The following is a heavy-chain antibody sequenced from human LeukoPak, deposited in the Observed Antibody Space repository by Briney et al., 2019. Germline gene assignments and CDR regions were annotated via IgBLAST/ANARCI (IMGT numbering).Heavy chain of an antibody. CDR1: GFTFSSYW. CDR3: ASSPAVAGADY. CDR2: INSDGSST. D-gene: IGHD6-19*01. V-gene: IGHV3-74*01. Sequence: GGSLRLSCAASGFTFSSYWMHWVRQAPGKGLVWVSRINSDGSSTSYADSVKGRFTISRDNAKNTLYLQMNSLRAEDTAVYYCASSPAVAGADYWGQGTLVTVSS. J-gene: IGHJ4*02.